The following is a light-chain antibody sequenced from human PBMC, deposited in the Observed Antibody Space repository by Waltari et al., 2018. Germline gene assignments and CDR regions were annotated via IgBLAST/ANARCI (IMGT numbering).Light chain of an antibody. CDR1: SSDVGSYNL. CDR3: CSYAGGSAFV. CDR2: GVS. V-gene: IGLV2-23*02. Sequence: QSALTQPASVSGSPGQPITISCTGTSSDVGSYNLVSWYQHRPGKAPKLIIYGVSKRPSGVSNRFSGSKSGNTASLTISGLRTEDEADYYCCSYAGGSAFVFGTGTKITVL. J-gene: IGLJ1*01.